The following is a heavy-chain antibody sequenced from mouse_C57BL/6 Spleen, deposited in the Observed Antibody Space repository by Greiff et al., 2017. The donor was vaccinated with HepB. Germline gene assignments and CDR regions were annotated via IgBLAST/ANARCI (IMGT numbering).Heavy chain of an antibody. Sequence: VQLQQPGTELVKPGASVKLSCKASGYTFTSYWMHWVKQRPGQGLEWIGNINPSNGGTDYNEKFKSKATLTVDKSSSTAYMQLSSLTSEDSAVYYCASASYYGSEGWYFDVWGTGTTVTVSS. J-gene: IGHJ1*03. CDR3: ASASYYGSEGWYFDV. D-gene: IGHD1-1*01. CDR1: GYTFTSYW. CDR2: INPSNGGT. V-gene: IGHV1-53*01.